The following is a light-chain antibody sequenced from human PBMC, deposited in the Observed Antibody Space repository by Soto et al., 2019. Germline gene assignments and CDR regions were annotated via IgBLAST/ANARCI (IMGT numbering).Light chain of an antibody. Sequence: QSLLAQPPSAYGTPGQKFTISCSGSSSNIGSNTVNSFQHLPGTAPKLLIYINNQRPSGVPDRFSGSKSGTSAYLASSGLQSEDEADYYCAEWDDSLNGYVFGTGTKSPS. J-gene: IGLJ1*01. CDR1: SSNIGSNT. CDR3: AEWDDSLNGYV. CDR2: INN. V-gene: IGLV1-44*01.